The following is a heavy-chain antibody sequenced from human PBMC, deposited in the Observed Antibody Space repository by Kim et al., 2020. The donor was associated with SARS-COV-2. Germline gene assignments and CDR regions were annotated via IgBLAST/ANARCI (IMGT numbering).Heavy chain of an antibody. Sequence: GESLKISCKGSGYSFTSYWIGWVRQMPGKGLEWMGIIYPGDSDTRYSPSFQGQVTISADKSISTAYLQWSSLKASDTAMYYCASISSSWTHYYYYYYMDVWGKGTTVTVSS. J-gene: IGHJ6*03. V-gene: IGHV5-51*01. CDR3: ASISSSWTHYYYYYYMDV. CDR2: IYPGDSDT. D-gene: IGHD6-13*01. CDR1: GYSFTSYW.